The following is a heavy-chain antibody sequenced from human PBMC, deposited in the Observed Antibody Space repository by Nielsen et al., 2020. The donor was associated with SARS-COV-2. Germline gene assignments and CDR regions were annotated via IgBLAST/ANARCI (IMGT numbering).Heavy chain of an antibody. CDR2: IFSSGSA. Sequence: SETLSLTCTVSGDSINSYYWTWIRQPPGKGLECLGYIFSSGSANFHPSLKSRVTISVDTSKNQFSLKLSSVTAADTALYYCARERVGGITIFGVVTRYGMDVWGQGTTVTVSS. D-gene: IGHD3-3*01. J-gene: IGHJ6*02. CDR3: ARERVGGITIFGVVTRYGMDV. CDR1: GDSINSYY. V-gene: IGHV4-4*08.